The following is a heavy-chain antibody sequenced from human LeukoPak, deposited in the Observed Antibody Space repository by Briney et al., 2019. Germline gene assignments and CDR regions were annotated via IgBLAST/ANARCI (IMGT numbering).Heavy chain of an antibody. V-gene: IGHV3-30*03. J-gene: IGHJ4*02. CDR3: AGWVAGVGFDY. CDR2: ISNDGSNK. Sequence: PGGSLRLSCAASGFTFSSYGMHWLRQAPGKGLEWVAVISNDGSNKRYVDSVQDRFSISRDNSKNTHDLQMNSLRAEDTAVYYCAGWVAGVGFDYWGQGILVTVSS. D-gene: IGHD6-19*01. CDR1: GFTFSSYG.